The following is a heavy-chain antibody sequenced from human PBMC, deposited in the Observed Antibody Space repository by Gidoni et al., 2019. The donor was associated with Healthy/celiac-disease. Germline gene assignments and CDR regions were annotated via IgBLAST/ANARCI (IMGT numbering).Heavy chain of an antibody. D-gene: IGHD1-1*01. CDR2: IYYSGST. CDR3: VGTGPDYFDY. Sequence: QVQLQESGPGLVKPSETLSLTCTASGGSISSYYWSWIRQPPGKGLEWIGYIYYSGSTNYNPSLKSRVTISVDTSKNQFSLKLSSVTAADTAVYYCVGTGPDYFDYWGQGTLVTVSS. CDR1: GGSISSYY. V-gene: IGHV4-59*01. J-gene: IGHJ4*02.